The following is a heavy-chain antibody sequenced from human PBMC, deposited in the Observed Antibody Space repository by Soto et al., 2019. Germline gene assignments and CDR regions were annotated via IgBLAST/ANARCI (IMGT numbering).Heavy chain of an antibody. Sequence: PSEHLSVTCTVSFRPVSSCGCYCTCIRQLPGKGLEWIGYIYHIGSPSYNPSLKSRLSMSLDTSKNQFSLNLTSVTAADTAIYYCVRDRALDSSGHWFDSWGQGTLVTVSS. CDR2: IYHIGSP. V-gene: IGHV4-31*03. D-gene: IGHD6-25*01. CDR3: VRDRALDSSGHWFDS. J-gene: IGHJ5*01. CDR1: FRPVSSCGCY.